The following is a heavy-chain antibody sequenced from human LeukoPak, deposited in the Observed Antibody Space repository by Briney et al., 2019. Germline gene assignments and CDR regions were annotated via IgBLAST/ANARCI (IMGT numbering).Heavy chain of an antibody. D-gene: IGHD3-10*01. CDR3: ARENGEVWD. CDR2: INNDGRSI. Sequence: QPGGSLRLSCAASGFTFSSYEMNWVRQAPGKGLVWVSCINNDGRSIIYADPVAGRFTISRDNAKNTLYLQMNSLRDGDTAVYYCARENGEVWDWGQGTLVTVSS. CDR1: GFTFSSYE. J-gene: IGHJ4*02. V-gene: IGHV3-74*01.